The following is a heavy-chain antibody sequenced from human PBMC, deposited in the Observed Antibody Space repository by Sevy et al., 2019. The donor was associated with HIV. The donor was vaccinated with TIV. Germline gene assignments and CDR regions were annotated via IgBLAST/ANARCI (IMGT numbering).Heavy chain of an antibody. CDR3: ARVLWGSGYFDY. V-gene: IGHV1-18*01. CDR2: ISDYNIET. D-gene: IGHD7-27*01. Sequence: ASVKVSCKASGYTFTSYGISWVRQARGQGLEWMGWISDYNIETNYAQKFQGRVTMTTDTSTSTAYMELRSLRSDDTAVYYCARVLWGSGYFDYWGQGTLVTVSS. J-gene: IGHJ4*02. CDR1: GYTFTSYG.